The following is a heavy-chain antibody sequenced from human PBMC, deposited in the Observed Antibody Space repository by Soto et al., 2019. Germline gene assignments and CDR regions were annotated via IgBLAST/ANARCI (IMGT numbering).Heavy chain of an antibody. CDR1: GYSFTSYW. Sequence: LKISCKGSGYSFTSYWISWVRQMPGKGLEWMGRIDPSDSYTNYSPSFQGHVTISADKSISTAYLQWSSLKASDTAMYYCARTVAGAPVYGMDVWGQGTTVTVSS. J-gene: IGHJ6*02. CDR3: ARTVAGAPVYGMDV. D-gene: IGHD4-4*01. CDR2: IDPSDSYT. V-gene: IGHV5-10-1*01.